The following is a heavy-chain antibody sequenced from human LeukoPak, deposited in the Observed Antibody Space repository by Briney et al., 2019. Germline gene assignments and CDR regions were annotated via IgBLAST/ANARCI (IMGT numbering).Heavy chain of an antibody. CDR1: GFTFSSYA. V-gene: IGHV3-23*01. J-gene: IGHJ3*02. CDR3: AKDLDDDYSHPDAFHI. D-gene: IGHD4-11*01. Sequence: GGSLRLSCAASGFTFSSYAMSWVRQAPGKGLEWVSAISASGGSTYYADSVKGRFTISSDNSKNTLYLQMNSLRAEATAVYYCAKDLDDDYSHPDAFHIWPQRTMVSVSS. CDR2: ISASGGST.